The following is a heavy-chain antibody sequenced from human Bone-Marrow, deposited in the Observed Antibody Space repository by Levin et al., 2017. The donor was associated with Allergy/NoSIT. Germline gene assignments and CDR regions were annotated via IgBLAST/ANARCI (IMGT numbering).Heavy chain of an antibody. CDR3: ARTLGYCSGDGCYYYFDY. J-gene: IGHJ4*02. CDR1: NYSICSDFH. Sequence: SQTLSLPCAVSNYSICSDFHWGWIRQPPGKGLEWIGSIDQSGNTYYNPSLKSRVTISVDTSKNQFSLRLTSVTAADTAVYYCARTLGYCSGDGCYYYFDYWGQGTLVTVSS. CDR2: IDQSGNT. D-gene: IGHD2-15*01. V-gene: IGHV4-38-2*01.